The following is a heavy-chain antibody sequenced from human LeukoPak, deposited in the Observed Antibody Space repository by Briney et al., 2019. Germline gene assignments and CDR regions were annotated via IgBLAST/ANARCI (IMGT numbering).Heavy chain of an antibody. CDR3: ARGGTGSENDY. J-gene: IGHJ4*02. Sequence: GGSLRLSCVVSGFTFSNYAMHWVRQAPGKGLEWISSITTRSDYTYYTDSVEGRFTISRDDAKNSLYLQMNSLRVEDTAVYYCARGGTGSENDYWGQGILVTVSS. D-gene: IGHD3-9*01. CDR1: GFTFSNYA. CDR2: ITTRSDYT. V-gene: IGHV3-21*01.